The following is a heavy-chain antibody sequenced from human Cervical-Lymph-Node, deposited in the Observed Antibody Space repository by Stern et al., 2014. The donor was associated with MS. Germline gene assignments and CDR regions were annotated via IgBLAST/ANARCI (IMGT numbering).Heavy chain of an antibody. V-gene: IGHV1-69*01. D-gene: IGHD4-11*01. CDR1: GDTFSSYA. Sequence: QVQLGQSESEVKKPGSSVKVSCKPSGDTFSSYAISWVRQAPGQGLEWVGGLIPFFGATRYGHRFQGRVPISPEETTGTALMDISILTSDDTAVYYCALRRSYYVYWGQGTLITVSS. CDR3: ALRRSYYVY. CDR2: LIPFFGAT. J-gene: IGHJ4*02.